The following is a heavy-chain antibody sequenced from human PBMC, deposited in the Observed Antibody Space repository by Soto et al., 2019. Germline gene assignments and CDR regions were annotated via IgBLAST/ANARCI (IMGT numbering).Heavy chain of an antibody. CDR2: IDNSGNS. Sequence: NPSETLSLTCAVSGGSISSFYWSWIRQPPGKGLECIGYIDNSGNSNYNPSLKSRVNISVDKSKNHFSLQLTSVTAADTAVYYCARVALNYDDNSAMFDPWGQGTLVT. V-gene: IGHV4-59*01. CDR1: GGSISSFY. D-gene: IGHD3-3*01. J-gene: IGHJ5*02. CDR3: ARVALNYDDNSAMFDP.